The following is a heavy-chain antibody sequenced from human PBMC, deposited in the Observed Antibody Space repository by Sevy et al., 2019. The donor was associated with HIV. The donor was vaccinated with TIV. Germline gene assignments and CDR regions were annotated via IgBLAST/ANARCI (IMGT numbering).Heavy chain of an antibody. D-gene: IGHD2-2*01. J-gene: IGHJ4*02. CDR2: ISAYNGNT. V-gene: IGHV1-18*04. CDR3: ARASVVVPAADFDY. Sequence: ASLKVSCKASGYTFTSYGISWVRQAPGQGLEWMGWISAYNGNTNYAQMLQGRVTMTTDTSTSTAYMELRSLRSDDTAVYYCARASVVVPAADFDYWGQGTLVTVSS. CDR1: GYTFTSYG.